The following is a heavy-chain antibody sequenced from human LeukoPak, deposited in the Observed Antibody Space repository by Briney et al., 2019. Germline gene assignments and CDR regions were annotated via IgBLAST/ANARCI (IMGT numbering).Heavy chain of an antibody. CDR3: AKDKEWLVISNWFDP. CDR1: GFTFYDYA. V-gene: IGHV3-43D*03. Sequence: GGSLRLSCAPSGFTFYDYAMHCVRQAPGEGLEWVSLISWDGVSPYYPDSVKGRFTISRDNSKNSLYLQMNSLRAEDTALYYCAKDKEWLVISNWFDPWGQGTLVTVSS. D-gene: IGHD6-19*01. CDR2: ISWDGVSP. J-gene: IGHJ5*02.